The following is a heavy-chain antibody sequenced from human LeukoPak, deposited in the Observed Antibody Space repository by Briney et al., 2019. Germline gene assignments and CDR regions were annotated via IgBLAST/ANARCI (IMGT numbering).Heavy chain of an antibody. J-gene: IGHJ6*02. Sequence: GGSLRLSCAASGFTFSSYGMHWVRQAPGKGLEWVAVIWDDGITKHYADSVKGRFTISRDNSKNTLYLQMNSLRAEDTAVYYCARYYGSGRGYYGLDVWGQGTTVTVFS. CDR1: GFTFSSYG. CDR2: IWDDGITK. V-gene: IGHV3-33*01. D-gene: IGHD3-10*01. CDR3: ARYYGSGRGYYGLDV.